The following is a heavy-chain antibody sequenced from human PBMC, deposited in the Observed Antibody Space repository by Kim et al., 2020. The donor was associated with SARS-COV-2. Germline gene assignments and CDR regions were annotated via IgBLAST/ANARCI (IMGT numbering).Heavy chain of an antibody. D-gene: IGHD6-6*01. CDR3: ARGGQLVVYYYMDV. CDR1: GFTFSSYS. Sequence: GGSLRLSCAASGFTFSSYSMNWVRQAPGKGLEWVSYISSSSTIYYADSVKGRFTISRDNAKNSLYLQMNSLRDEDTAVYYCARGGQLVVYYYMDVWGKGTTVTVSS. J-gene: IGHJ6*03. V-gene: IGHV3-48*02. CDR2: ISSSSTI.